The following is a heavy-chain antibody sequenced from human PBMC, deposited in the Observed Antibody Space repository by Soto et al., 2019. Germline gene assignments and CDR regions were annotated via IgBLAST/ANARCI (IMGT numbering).Heavy chain of an antibody. CDR1: GFTFSTYS. CDR3: ARYDSSGYYWPNYYYGMDV. Sequence: EVQLVESGGGLVKPGGSLRLSCAASGFTFSTYSMNWVRQAPGKGLEWVSSISSSSTYIYYADSVKGRFTSSRDNAKNSLDLQMNSLRAEDTAVYYCARYDSSGYYWPNYYYGMDVWGQGTTVTVSS. CDR2: ISSSSTYI. V-gene: IGHV3-21*01. J-gene: IGHJ6*02. D-gene: IGHD3-22*01.